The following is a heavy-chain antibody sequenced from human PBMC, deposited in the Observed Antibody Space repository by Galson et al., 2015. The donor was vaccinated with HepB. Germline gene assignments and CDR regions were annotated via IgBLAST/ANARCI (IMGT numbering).Heavy chain of an antibody. J-gene: IGHJ4*02. CDR1: GGTFSSYT. Sequence: SVKVSCKASGGTFSSYTISWVRQAPGQGLEWMGRIIPILGIANYAQKFQGRVTITADKSTSTAYMELSSLRSEDTAVYYCARDRGGYGSGSYQLDYWGQGTLVTVSS. CDR3: ARDRGGYGSGSYQLDY. D-gene: IGHD3-10*01. CDR2: IIPILGIA. V-gene: IGHV1-69*04.